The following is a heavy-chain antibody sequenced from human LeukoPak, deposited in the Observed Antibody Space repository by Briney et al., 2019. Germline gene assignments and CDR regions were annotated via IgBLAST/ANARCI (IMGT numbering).Heavy chain of an antibody. V-gene: IGHV3-9*01. CDR2: ISWNSGSI. D-gene: IGHD5-18*01. J-gene: IGHJ4*02. CDR1: GFTFDDYA. CDR3: AKDYTAMARGMEY. Sequence: PGRSLRLSCAASGFTFDDYAMHWVRQAPGEGLEWVSGISWNSGSIGYADSVKSRFTISRDNAKNSLYLQMNSLRAEDTALYYCAKDYTAMARGMEYWGQGTLVTVSS.